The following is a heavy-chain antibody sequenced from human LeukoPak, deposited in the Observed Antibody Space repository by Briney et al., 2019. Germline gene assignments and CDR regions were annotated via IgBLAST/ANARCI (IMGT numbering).Heavy chain of an antibody. CDR2: IRSSSSTI. CDR3: ARAKRNGFDI. CDR1: GFTFSSYS. J-gene: IGHJ3*02. V-gene: IGHV3-48*01. Sequence: GGSLRLSCAASGFTFSSYSMNWVRQAPGKGLEWVSYIRSSSSTIYYADSVKGRFTISRDNAMSSLYLQMNSLRAEDTAVYYCARAKRNGFDIWGQGTMVTVSS.